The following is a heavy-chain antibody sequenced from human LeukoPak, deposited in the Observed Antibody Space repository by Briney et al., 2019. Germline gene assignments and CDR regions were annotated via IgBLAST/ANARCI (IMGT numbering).Heavy chain of an antibody. D-gene: IGHD3-3*01. CDR1: GYTFTSYY. J-gene: IGHJ5*02. CDR3: AKGYDFWRRRNWFDP. CDR2: INPSGGST. Sequence: GASVKVSCKASGYTFTSYYMHWVRQAPGQGLEWMGIINPSGGSTSYAQKFQGRVTMTRDTSISTAYMELSRLRSDDTAVYYCAKGYDFWRRRNWFDPWGQGTLVTVSS. V-gene: IGHV1-46*01.